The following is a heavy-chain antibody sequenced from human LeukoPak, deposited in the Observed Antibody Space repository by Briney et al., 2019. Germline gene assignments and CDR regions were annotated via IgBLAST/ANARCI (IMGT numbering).Heavy chain of an antibody. CDR1: GFTFNNYW. CDR3: ARSQSGVFDV. J-gene: IGHJ3*01. CDR2: LNGDGTNI. V-gene: IGHV3-74*01. D-gene: IGHD2-8*01. Sequence: GGSLRLSCVASGFTFNNYWMQWVRQVPGKGLVWVSRLNGDGTNIIYADFVKGRFTISRDNAENTLYLQMNSLRAEDTALYYCARSQSGVFDVWGQGTMVTVSS.